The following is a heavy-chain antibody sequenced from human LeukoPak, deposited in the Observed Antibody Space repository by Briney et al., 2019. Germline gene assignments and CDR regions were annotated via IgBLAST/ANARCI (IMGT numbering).Heavy chain of an antibody. J-gene: IGHJ4*02. CDR1: CGPLSDHV. CDR2: INHRGAT. V-gene: IGHV4-34*01. CDR3: ARGKGDLSMIVMIVTAVEFYFDS. D-gene: IGHD3-22*01. Sequence: SSEPLSHTYAVFCGPLSDHVRRWMHPPPGKGVAWIGGINHRGATNYNPSLKRRVTLSLDTSKKQVSLKLNPLTAADTAVYYCARGKGDLSMIVMIVTAVEFYFDSWGPGTLVTVSS.